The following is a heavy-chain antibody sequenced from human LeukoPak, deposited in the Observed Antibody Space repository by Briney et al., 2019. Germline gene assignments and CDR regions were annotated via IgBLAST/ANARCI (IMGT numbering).Heavy chain of an antibody. CDR1: GGSISSSSYY. CDR2: IYYSGST. CDR3: ARTALGYCSSTSCYAEGYFDY. Sequence: SETLSLTCTVSGGSISSSSYYWGWIRQPPGKGLEWIGSIYYSGSTYYNPSLKSRVTISVDTSKNQFSLKLSSVTAADTAVYYCARTALGYCSSTSCYAEGYFDYWGQGTLVTVSS. D-gene: IGHD2-2*01. V-gene: IGHV4-39*07. J-gene: IGHJ4*02.